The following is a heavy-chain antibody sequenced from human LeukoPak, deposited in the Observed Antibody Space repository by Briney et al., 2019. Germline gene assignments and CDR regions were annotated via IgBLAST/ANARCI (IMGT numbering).Heavy chain of an antibody. J-gene: IGHJ3*02. Sequence: GGSLRLPCAASGFTFSIYWMHWVRQAPGKELVWVSRINSDGSSTSYADSVKGRFTISRDNAKNTLYLQMNSLRAEDTAVYYCARDEDWSGYYGAFDIWGQGTMVTVSS. CDR1: GFTFSIYW. V-gene: IGHV3-74*01. D-gene: IGHD3-3*01. CDR3: ARDEDWSGYYGAFDI. CDR2: INSDGSST.